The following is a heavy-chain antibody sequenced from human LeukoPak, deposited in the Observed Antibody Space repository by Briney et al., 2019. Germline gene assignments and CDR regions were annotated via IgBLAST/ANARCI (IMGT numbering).Heavy chain of an antibody. CDR2: IYHSGST. J-gene: IGHJ2*01. D-gene: IGHD4-11*01. Sequence: PGTLSLTCAVSGGSISSSNWWSWVRQPPGKGLEWIGEIYHSGSTNYNPSLKSRVTISVDKSKNQFSLKLSSVTAADTAVYYCARVRTTPDWYFDLWGRGTLVTVSS. CDR3: ARVRTTPDWYFDL. CDR1: GGSISSSNW. V-gene: IGHV4-4*03.